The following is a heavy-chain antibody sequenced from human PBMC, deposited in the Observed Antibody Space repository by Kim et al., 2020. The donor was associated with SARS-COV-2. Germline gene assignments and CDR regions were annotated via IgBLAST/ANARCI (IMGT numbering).Heavy chain of an antibody. V-gene: IGHV3-15*01. D-gene: IGHD4-17*01. J-gene: IGHJ3*02. CDR3: TTVPDYGAFDI. Sequence: DYAAPLKGRFTISRDDSKNTLYLQMNSLKTEDTAVYYCTTVPDYGAFDIWGQGTMVTVSS.